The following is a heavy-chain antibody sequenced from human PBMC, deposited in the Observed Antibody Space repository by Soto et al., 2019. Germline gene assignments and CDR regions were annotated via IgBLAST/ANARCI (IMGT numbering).Heavy chain of an antibody. V-gene: IGHV1-46*01. D-gene: IGHD4-17*01. CDR2: INPSGGST. Sequence: QVQLVQSGAEVKKPGSSVKVSCKASGGTFSSYAISWVRQAPGQGLEWMGIINPSGGSTSYAQKFQGRVTMTRDTSTSTVYMELSSLRSEDTAVYYCARDIRGDYVRYFDLWGRGTLVTVSS. J-gene: IGHJ2*01. CDR3: ARDIRGDYVRYFDL. CDR1: GGTFSSYA.